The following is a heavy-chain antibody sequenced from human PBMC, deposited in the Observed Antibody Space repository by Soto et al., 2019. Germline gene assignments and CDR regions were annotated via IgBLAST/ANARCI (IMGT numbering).Heavy chain of an antibody. Sequence: QLQLQESGPGLVKPSETLSLTCTVSGGSISSSSYYWGWIRQPPGKGLEWIGSIYYSGSTYYNPSLKSRVTIAVDTSKNQFSLKLSSVTAADTAVYYCARHSIAVAALPQFDYWGQGTLVTVSS. CDR1: GGSISSSSYY. J-gene: IGHJ4*02. D-gene: IGHD6-19*01. V-gene: IGHV4-39*01. CDR3: ARHSIAVAALPQFDY. CDR2: IYYSGST.